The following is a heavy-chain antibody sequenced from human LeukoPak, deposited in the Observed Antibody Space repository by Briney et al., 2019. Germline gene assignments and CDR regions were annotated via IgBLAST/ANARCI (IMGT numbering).Heavy chain of an antibody. V-gene: IGHV3-30-3*01. CDR3: AREGQQHVEFPDY. J-gene: IGHJ4*02. CDR2: ISYDGSNK. Sequence: PGGSLRLSCAASGFTFSSYAMHWVRQAPGKGLEWVAVISYDGSNKYYADSVKGRLTISRDNSKNTLYLQMNSLRAEDTAVYYCAREGQQHVEFPDYWGQGTLVTVSS. D-gene: IGHD6-6*01. CDR1: GFTFSSYA.